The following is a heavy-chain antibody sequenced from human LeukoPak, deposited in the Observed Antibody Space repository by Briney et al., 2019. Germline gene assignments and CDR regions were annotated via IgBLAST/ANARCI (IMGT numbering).Heavy chain of an antibody. D-gene: IGHD2-2*01. CDR2: IYYSGST. V-gene: IGHV4-39*01. CDR1: GGSISSSSYY. CDR3: ARQVVPAAPGAFDI. Sequence: PSETLSLTCTVSGGSISSSSYYWGWIRQPPGKGLEWIGSIYYSGSTYYNPSLKSRVTISVDTSKNQFSLKLSSVTAADTAVYYCARQVVPAAPGAFDIWGQGTMVTVSS. J-gene: IGHJ3*02.